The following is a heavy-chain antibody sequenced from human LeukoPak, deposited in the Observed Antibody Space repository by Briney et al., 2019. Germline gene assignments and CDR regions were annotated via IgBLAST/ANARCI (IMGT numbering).Heavy chain of an antibody. D-gene: IGHD3-22*01. CDR2: ISYDGSNK. CDR3: ARAYYYDTSGYFGY. V-gene: IGHV3-30*04. Sequence: GGSLRLSCAASGFTFSSYAMHWVRQAPGKGLEWVAVISYDGSNKYYADSVKGRFTISRDNSKNTLYLQMNSLRAEDTAVYYCARAYYYDTSGYFGYWGQGTLVTVSS. CDR1: GFTFSSYA. J-gene: IGHJ4*02.